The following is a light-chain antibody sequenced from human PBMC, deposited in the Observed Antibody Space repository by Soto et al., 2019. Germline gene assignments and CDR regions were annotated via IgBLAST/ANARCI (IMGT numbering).Light chain of an antibody. Sequence: QAVVTQPASVSGSLGQSITISCIGTSSNIGSYNLVSWYQHQPGKAPKIMIFEGSKRPSGVSNRFSGSRSGNTASLTISGLQAEDEADYYCCSFAGTGTQYVFGTGTQLTVL. CDR1: SSNIGSYNL. CDR3: CSFAGTGTQYV. CDR2: EGS. V-gene: IGLV2-23*01. J-gene: IGLJ1*01.